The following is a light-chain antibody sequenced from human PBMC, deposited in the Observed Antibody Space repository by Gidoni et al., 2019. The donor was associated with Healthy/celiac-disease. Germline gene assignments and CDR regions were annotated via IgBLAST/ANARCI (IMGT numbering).Light chain of an antibody. CDR2: WAS. J-gene: IGKJ2*01. CDR3: QQYYSTPYT. CDR1: QSVLSSSNNKNY. V-gene: IGKV4-1*01. Sequence: DIVMTQSPDSLAVSRGERATSDCKSSQSVLSSSNNKNYLAWYQQKPGQPPKLLIYWASTRESGVPDRFSGSGSGTDFTLTISSLQAEDVAVYYCQQYYSTPYTFGQGTKLEIK.